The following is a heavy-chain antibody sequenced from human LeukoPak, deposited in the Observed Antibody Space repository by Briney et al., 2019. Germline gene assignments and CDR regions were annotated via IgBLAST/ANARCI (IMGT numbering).Heavy chain of an antibody. J-gene: IGHJ6*03. V-gene: IGHV3-21*01. CDR3: ARDPYSGNYGDYYYYYMDV. CDR2: ITSSSSYI. Sequence: GGSLRLSCAASGFTFSSNVMSWVRRAPGKGLEWVSSITSSSSYIYYADSVKGRFTISRDNAKSSLYLQMNSLRDEDTAVYYCARDPYSGNYGDYYYYYMDVWGKGTTVTISS. D-gene: IGHD1-26*01. CDR1: GFTFSSNV.